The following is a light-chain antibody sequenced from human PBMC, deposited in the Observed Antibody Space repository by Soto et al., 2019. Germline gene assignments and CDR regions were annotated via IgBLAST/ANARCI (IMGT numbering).Light chain of an antibody. V-gene: IGLV1-51*01. Sequence: QSVLTQPPSVSAAPGQKVTISCSGSSSNIGNNYVSWYQQLPGTAPKLLIYDNDKRPSGIPDRFSGSKSGTSATLGITGLQTGDEADYYCGAWDGSLYTQVFGGGTKPAVL. J-gene: IGLJ2*01. CDR3: GAWDGSLYTQV. CDR2: DND. CDR1: SSNIGNNY.